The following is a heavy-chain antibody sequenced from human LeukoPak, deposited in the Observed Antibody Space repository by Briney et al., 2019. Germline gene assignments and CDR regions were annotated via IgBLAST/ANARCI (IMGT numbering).Heavy chain of an antibody. CDR3: ARGSSPLGY. CDR1: GGSISCYY. CDR2: IYYSGST. J-gene: IGHJ4*02. V-gene: IGHV4-59*01. Sequence: SETLSLTCTVSGGSISCYYWSWIRQSPGKGLEWIGYIYYSGSTNYNPSLKSRVTISVDTSKNQFSLKLSSVTAADTAVYYCARGSSPLGYWGQGTLVTVSS.